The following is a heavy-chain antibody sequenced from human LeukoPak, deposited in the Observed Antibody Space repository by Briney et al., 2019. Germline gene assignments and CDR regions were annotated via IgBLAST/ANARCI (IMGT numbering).Heavy chain of an antibody. V-gene: IGHV4-39*01. CDR1: GASISSSTDY. Sequence: SETLSLTCTVSGASISSSTDYWGWIRQPPGKGLEYIVTIYYTGSTYYTPSLKRRVTISVDTSKNQFSLKLSSVTAADTAVYYCARPKDYYGSGSNFFDYWGQGTLVTVSS. CDR2: IYYTGST. CDR3: ARPKDYYGSGSNFFDY. D-gene: IGHD3-10*01. J-gene: IGHJ4*02.